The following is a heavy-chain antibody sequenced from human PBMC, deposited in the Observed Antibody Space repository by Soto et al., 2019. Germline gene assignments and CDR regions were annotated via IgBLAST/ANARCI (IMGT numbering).Heavy chain of an antibody. CDR1: GFTFSSYG. Sequence: ESGGGVVQPGRSLRLSCAASGFTFSSYGMHWVRQAPGKGLEWVAVIWYDGSNKYYADSVKGRFTISRDNSKNTLYLQMNSLRAEDTAVYYCARVKDYGDYYFDYWGQGTLVTVSS. J-gene: IGHJ4*02. CDR2: IWYDGSNK. CDR3: ARVKDYGDYYFDY. V-gene: IGHV3-33*01. D-gene: IGHD4-17*01.